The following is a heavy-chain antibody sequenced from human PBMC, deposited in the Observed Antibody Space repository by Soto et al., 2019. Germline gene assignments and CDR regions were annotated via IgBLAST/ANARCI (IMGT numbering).Heavy chain of an antibody. CDR3: AKDSRGVGRLITFGGVSPQGFDI. D-gene: IGHD3-16*01. J-gene: IGHJ3*02. CDR1: GFTFSSYA. V-gene: IGHV3-23*01. Sequence: EVQLLESGGGLVQPGGSLRLSCAASGFTFSSYAMSWVRQAPGKGLEWVSAISGSGGSTYYADSVKGRFTISRDNSKNTLYLQMNSLRAEDTAVYYCAKDSRGVGRLITFGGVSPQGFDIWGQGTMVTVSS. CDR2: ISGSGGST.